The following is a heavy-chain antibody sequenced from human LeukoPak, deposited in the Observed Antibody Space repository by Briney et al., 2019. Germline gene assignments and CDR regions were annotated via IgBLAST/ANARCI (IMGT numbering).Heavy chain of an antibody. CDR3: ARHSEGDGYAAVY. CDR1: GFTFSSYS. J-gene: IGHJ4*02. CDR2: ISSSSSYI. Sequence: GGSLRLSCAASGFTFSSYSMNWVRQAPGKGLEWVSSISSSSSYIYYADSVKGRFTISRDNAKNSLYLQMNSLRSEDTAVYYCARHSEGDGYAAVYWGQGTLVTVSS. V-gene: IGHV3-21*04. D-gene: IGHD5-24*01.